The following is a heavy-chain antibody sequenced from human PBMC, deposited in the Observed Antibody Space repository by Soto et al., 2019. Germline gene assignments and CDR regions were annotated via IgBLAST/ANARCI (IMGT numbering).Heavy chain of an antibody. V-gene: IGHV4-4*02. CDR3: VRSDYGSGSYYSDY. CDR1: GGSISSSNW. D-gene: IGHD3-10*01. J-gene: IGHJ4*02. Sequence: SETLSLTCAVSGGSISSSNWWSWVRQPPGKGLEWIGEIYHSGSTNYNPSLKSRVTISVDKSKNQFSLKLSSVTAADTAVYYCVRSDYGSGSYYSDYWGQGXLVTVSS. CDR2: IYHSGST.